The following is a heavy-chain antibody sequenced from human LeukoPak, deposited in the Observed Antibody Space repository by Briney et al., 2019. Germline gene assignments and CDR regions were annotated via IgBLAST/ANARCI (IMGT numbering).Heavy chain of an antibody. CDR1: GGSISSGGYY. V-gene: IGHV4-31*03. D-gene: IGHD3-10*01. Sequence: KVSETLSLTCTVSGGSISSGGYYWSWIRQHPGKGLEWIGYIYYSGSTYYNPSLKSRATISVDTSKNQFSLKLSSVTAADTAVYYCARVVAGSGSSLDYWGQGTLVTVSS. CDR2: IYYSGST. CDR3: ARVVAGSGSSLDY. J-gene: IGHJ4*02.